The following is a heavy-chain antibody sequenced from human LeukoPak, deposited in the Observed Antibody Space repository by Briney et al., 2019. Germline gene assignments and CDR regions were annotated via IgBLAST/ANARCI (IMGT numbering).Heavy chain of an antibody. V-gene: IGHV3-7*01. CDR1: GFTFSSYW. Sequence: GGSLRLSCAASGFTFSSYWMSWARQAPGKGLEWVANIKQDGSEKYYVDSVKGRFTISRDNAKNSLYLQMNSLRAEDTAVYYCARDGRYYDYVWGSYRYIGAFDIWGQGTMVTVSS. CDR2: IKQDGSEK. CDR3: ARDGRYYDYVWGSYRYIGAFDI. J-gene: IGHJ3*02. D-gene: IGHD3-16*02.